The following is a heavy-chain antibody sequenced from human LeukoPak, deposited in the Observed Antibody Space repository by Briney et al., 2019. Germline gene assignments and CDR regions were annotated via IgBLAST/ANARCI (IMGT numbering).Heavy chain of an antibody. Sequence: GGSLRLSCAASGFTFSSYGIHWVRQAPGKGLEWVAFIRSDGSNKYYADSVKGQFTISRDNSKNTLYLQMNSLRAEDTAVYYCAKVARQQLVLGGYYMDVWGKGTTVTISS. CDR3: AKVARQQLVLGGYYMDV. D-gene: IGHD6-13*01. CDR2: IRSDGSNK. CDR1: GFTFSSYG. J-gene: IGHJ6*03. V-gene: IGHV3-30*02.